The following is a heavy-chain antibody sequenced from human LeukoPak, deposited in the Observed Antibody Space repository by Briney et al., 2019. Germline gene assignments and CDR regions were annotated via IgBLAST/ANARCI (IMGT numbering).Heavy chain of an antibody. Sequence: PGGSLRLSCAASGFTFNNYWMMWVRQAPGKGLEWVSSISSSSSYIYYADSVKGRFTISRDNARNSLYLQMNSLRAEATAVYYCARDGLAAATLHWCFDLWGRGTLVTVSS. CDR1: GFTFNNYW. CDR2: ISSSSSYI. V-gene: IGHV3-21*01. CDR3: ARDGLAAATLHWCFDL. D-gene: IGHD1-26*01. J-gene: IGHJ2*01.